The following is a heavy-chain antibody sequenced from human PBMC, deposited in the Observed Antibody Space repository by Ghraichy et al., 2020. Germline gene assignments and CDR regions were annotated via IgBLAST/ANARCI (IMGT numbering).Heavy chain of an antibody. Sequence: ASVKVSCKASGYRLSSYVINWERKAPGQGLEGMGWISGYNGNTNYAQKLQGRVTMTTDTSTSTAYMELSSLRSDDTAVYYCASRRVGATRPQDYFYYWGQGTLVTVSS. CDR3: ASRRVGATRPQDYFYY. CDR2: ISGYNGNT. D-gene: IGHD1-26*01. J-gene: IGHJ4*02. CDR1: GYRLSSYV. V-gene: IGHV1-18*01.